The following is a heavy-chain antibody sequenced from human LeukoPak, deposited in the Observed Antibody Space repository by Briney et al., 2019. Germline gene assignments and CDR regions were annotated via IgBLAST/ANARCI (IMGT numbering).Heavy chain of an antibody. D-gene: IGHD6-19*01. V-gene: IGHV3-48*03. Sequence: GGSLRLSCAASGFTFSSYEMNWVRQAPGKGLEWVSYISSSGSTIYYADSVKGRFTISRDNAKNSLYLQMNSLRAEDTAVYYCAREVGAVAGDFDYWGQGTLVTVSS. CDR3: AREVGAVAGDFDY. CDR1: GFTFSSYE. J-gene: IGHJ4*02. CDR2: ISSSGSTI.